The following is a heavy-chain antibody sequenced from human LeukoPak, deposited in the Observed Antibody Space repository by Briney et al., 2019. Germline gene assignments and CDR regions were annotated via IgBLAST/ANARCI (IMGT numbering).Heavy chain of an antibody. CDR2: ISSISSYI. CDR3: AKKKYAGNSKNTWYFDL. V-gene: IGHV3-21*04. J-gene: IGHJ2*01. Sequence: GGALPLSCAASGWTFNTYSMNWLRQAPARGLEGVSSISSISSYIYYADSVRGRFTISRDNAKNSLFPQMNSLRAEDTALYFCAKKKYAGNSKNTWYFDLWGRGTLVIVSS. CDR1: GWTFNTYS. D-gene: IGHD1-7*01.